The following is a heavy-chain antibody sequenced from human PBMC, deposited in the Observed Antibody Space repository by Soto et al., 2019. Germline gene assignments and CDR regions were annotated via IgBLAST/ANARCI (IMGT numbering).Heavy chain of an antibody. J-gene: IGHJ6*03. CDR1: GGSISSYY. Sequence: TSETLSLTCTVSGGSISSYYWSWIRQPPGKGLEWIGYIYYSGSTNYNPSLKSRVTISVDTSKNQFSLKLSSVTAADTAVYYCARHFFGVVTRGYYYMDVWGKGTTVTVSS. D-gene: IGHD3-3*01. V-gene: IGHV4-59*08. CDR3: ARHFFGVVTRGYYYMDV. CDR2: IYYSGST.